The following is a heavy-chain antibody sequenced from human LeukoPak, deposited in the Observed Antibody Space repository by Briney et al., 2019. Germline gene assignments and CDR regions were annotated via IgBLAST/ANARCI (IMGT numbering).Heavy chain of an antibody. V-gene: IGHV4-4*07. D-gene: IGHD3-16*02. CDR1: GGSISSYY. Sequence: PSETLSLTCTVSGGSISSYYWSWIRQPAGKGLEWIGRIYTSGSTNCNPSLKSRVTMSVDTSKNQFSLKLSSVTAADTAVYYCARQIMLTFGGVIVIGDNWFDPWGQGTLVTVSS. J-gene: IGHJ5*02. CDR2: IYTSGST. CDR3: ARQIMLTFGGVIVIGDNWFDP.